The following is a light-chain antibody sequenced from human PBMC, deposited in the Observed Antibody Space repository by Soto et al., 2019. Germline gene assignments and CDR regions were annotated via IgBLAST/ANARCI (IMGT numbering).Light chain of an antibody. V-gene: IGKV1-5*01. Sequence: QMTQSPSTLSASVGDRVTITCRASQSISSWLAWYQQKPGKAPKLLIYDASSLESGVPSRFSGSGSGTEFTLTISSLQPDDFATYYCQQYNTQGTFGQGTKVEIK. CDR2: DAS. J-gene: IGKJ1*01. CDR3: QQYNTQGT. CDR1: QSISSW.